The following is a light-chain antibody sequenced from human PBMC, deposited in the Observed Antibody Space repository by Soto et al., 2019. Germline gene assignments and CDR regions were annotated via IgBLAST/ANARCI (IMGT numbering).Light chain of an antibody. V-gene: IGLV2-14*01. CDR2: EVS. CDR1: ISDVGGYNY. Sequence: QSVLTQPSSVCGSPGQSITISCTGTISDVGGYNYVSWYRQHPGKAPKLMIYEVSNRPSGVSNRFSGSKSGNTASLTISGLQAEDEADYYCSSYTSSSTPRYVFGTGTKVTVL. J-gene: IGLJ1*01. CDR3: SSYTSSSTPRYV.